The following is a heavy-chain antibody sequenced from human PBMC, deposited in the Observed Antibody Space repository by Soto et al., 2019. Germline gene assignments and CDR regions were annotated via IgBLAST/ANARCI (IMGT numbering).Heavy chain of an antibody. J-gene: IGHJ3*02. Sequence: GASVKVSCKVSGYTLTELSMHWVRQAPGKGLEWMGGFDPEDGETNYAQKLQGRVTMTTDTSTSTAYMELRSLRSDDTAVYYCASSITMIGRGFDIWGQGTMVTVSS. V-gene: IGHV1-24*01. CDR1: GYTLTELS. D-gene: IGHD3-22*01. CDR3: ASSITMIGRGFDI. CDR2: FDPEDGET.